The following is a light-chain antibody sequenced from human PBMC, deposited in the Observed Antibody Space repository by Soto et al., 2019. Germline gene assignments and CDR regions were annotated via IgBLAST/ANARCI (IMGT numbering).Light chain of an antibody. Sequence: EIVLTQSPGTLSLSPGDRATLSCRASQTVTSNYLAWYHQKPGQAPRLLIHSASTRATGIPDRFSASGTGTDFTLTISRLEPEDFAVYYCQQYSASPRTFGQGTKVDIK. CDR1: QTVTSNY. J-gene: IGKJ1*01. CDR2: SAS. V-gene: IGKV3-20*01. CDR3: QQYSASPRT.